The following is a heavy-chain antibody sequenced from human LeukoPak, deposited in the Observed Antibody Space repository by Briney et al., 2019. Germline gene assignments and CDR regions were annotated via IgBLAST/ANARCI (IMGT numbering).Heavy chain of an antibody. CDR2: MNPNSGNT. D-gene: IGHD3-16*01. J-gene: IGHJ6*02. CDR1: GATFSSYA. V-gene: IGHV1-8*02. Sequence: ASVKVSCKASGATFSSYAISWVRQATGQGLEWMGWMNPNSGNTGYAQKFQGRVTMTRNTSISTAYMELSSLRSEDTAVYYCARGHQKTYTHYYYYGMDVWGQGTTVTVSS. CDR3: ARGHQKTYTHYYYYGMDV.